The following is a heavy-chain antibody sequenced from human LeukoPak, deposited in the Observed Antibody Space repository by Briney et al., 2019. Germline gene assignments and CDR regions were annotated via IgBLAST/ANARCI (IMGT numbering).Heavy chain of an antibody. V-gene: IGHV3-7*05. J-gene: IGHJ6*02. CDR3: TRDASGDTNSGPRMDV. Sequence: QPGASLRLSCAASEFTFSNYAMQWVRQAPGKGLEWVAMIKPDGSEKYYVDSVKGLFTISRDNAKNSLYLQMSSLRAEDTAVYYCTRDASGDTNSGPRMDVWGQGTTVTVSS. D-gene: IGHD1-26*01. CDR2: IKPDGSEK. CDR1: EFTFSNYA.